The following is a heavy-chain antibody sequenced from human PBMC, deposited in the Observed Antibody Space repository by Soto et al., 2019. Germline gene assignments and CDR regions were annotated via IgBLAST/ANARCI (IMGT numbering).Heavy chain of an antibody. D-gene: IGHD5-12*01. CDR3: AKDIGDGYNFDY. J-gene: IGHJ4*02. CDR1: GFTFSSYG. Sequence: QVQLVESGGGVVQPGRSLRLSCAASGFTFSSYGMHWVRQAPGKGLEWVAVISYDGSNKYYADSVKGRFTISRDNSKNTLYLQMNSLRAEDTAVYYCAKDIGDGYNFDYWGQGTLVTVSS. CDR2: ISYDGSNK. V-gene: IGHV3-30*18.